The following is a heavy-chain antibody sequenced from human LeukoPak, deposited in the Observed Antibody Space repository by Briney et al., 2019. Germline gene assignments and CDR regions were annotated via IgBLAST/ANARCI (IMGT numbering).Heavy chain of an antibody. J-gene: IGHJ4*02. D-gene: IGHD6-19*01. CDR3: ARRYSSGWYDY. Sequence: SETLSLTCTVPGGSISSSSYYWGWIRQPPGKGLEWIGSIYYSGSTYYNPSLKSRVTISVDTSKNQFSLKLSSVTAADTAVYYCARRYSSGWYDYWGQGTLVTVSS. V-gene: IGHV4-39*07. CDR2: IYYSGST. CDR1: GGSISSSSYY.